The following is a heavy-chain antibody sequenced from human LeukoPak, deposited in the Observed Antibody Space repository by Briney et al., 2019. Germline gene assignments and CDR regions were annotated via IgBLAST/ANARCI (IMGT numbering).Heavy chain of an antibody. Sequence: ASVKVSCKASGYTFTDYNMYWVRQAPGQGLEWMGWISAYNGNTNYAQKLQGRVTMTTDTSTSTAYMELRSLRSDDTAVYYCARDRGFRGAFDYWGQGTLVTVSS. CDR2: ISAYNGNT. D-gene: IGHD3-10*01. J-gene: IGHJ4*02. V-gene: IGHV1-18*04. CDR1: GYTFTDYN. CDR3: ARDRGFRGAFDY.